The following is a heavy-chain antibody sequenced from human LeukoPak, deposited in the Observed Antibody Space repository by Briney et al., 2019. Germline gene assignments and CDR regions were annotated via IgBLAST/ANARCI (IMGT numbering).Heavy chain of an antibody. D-gene: IGHD4-17*01. CDR3: ARLGYGDYPPKLIWFDP. J-gene: IGHJ5*02. V-gene: IGHV1-8*01. CDR2: MSPNSGNT. Sequence: ASVNVSCKASGYTFTSYDINWVRQATGQGLEWMGWMSPNSGNTGYAQKFQGRVTMTRNTSISTAYMELSSLRSEDTAVYYCARLGYGDYPPKLIWFDPWGQGTLVTVSS. CDR1: GYTFTSYD.